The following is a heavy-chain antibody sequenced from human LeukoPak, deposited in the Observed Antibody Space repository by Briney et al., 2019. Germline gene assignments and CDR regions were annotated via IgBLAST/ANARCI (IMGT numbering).Heavy chain of an antibody. D-gene: IGHD2-2*02. Sequence: GGSLRLSCAASGFTFSSYSMNWVRQAPGKGLEWVSSISSSSSYIYYADSVKGRFTISRDNAKNSLYLQMNSLRAEDTAVYYCARDGYCSSTSCYNDYWGQGTLVTVSS. V-gene: IGHV3-21*01. CDR1: GFTFSSYS. CDR2: ISSSSSYI. CDR3: ARDGYCSSTSCYNDY. J-gene: IGHJ4*02.